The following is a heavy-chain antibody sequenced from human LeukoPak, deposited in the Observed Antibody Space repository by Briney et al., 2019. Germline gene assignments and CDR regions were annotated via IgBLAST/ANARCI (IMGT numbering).Heavy chain of an antibody. Sequence: GGSLRLSCAASGFTFSSYGMHWVRQAPGKGLEWVAFIRYDGSNKYYADSVKGRFTISRDNSKNTLYLQMNSLRAEDTAVYYCAKDWTITAAFDIWGQGTMVTVSS. J-gene: IGHJ3*02. CDR1: GFTFSSYG. CDR3: AKDWTITAAFDI. CDR2: IRYDGSNK. V-gene: IGHV3-30*02. D-gene: IGHD3/OR15-3a*01.